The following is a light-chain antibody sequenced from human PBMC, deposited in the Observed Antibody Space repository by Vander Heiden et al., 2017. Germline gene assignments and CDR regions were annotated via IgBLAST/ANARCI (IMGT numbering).Light chain of an antibody. CDR2: VAS. Sequence: DIQMTQSPSSLSASVGDRVTITCQASQDISNYLNWYQQKPGKAPKLLIYVASNLETGVPSRFSGSGSGTDFTFTISSLQPEDIATYYCQQYDNLPPFGGGTKVEIK. CDR3: QQYDNLPP. CDR1: QDISNY. V-gene: IGKV1-33*01. J-gene: IGKJ4*01.